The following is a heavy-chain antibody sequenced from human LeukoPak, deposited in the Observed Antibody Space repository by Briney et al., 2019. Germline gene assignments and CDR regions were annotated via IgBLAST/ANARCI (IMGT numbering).Heavy chain of an antibody. D-gene: IGHD2-21*01. J-gene: IGHJ4*02. CDR2: ISYDGSNK. V-gene: IGHV3-30*04. CDR3: AREVNY. Sequence: GGSLRLSCAASGFTFSSYAMHWVRQAPGKGLEWVAVISYDGSNKYYADSVKGRFTISRDNSKNALYLQMNSLRAEDTAVYYCAREVNYWGQGTLVTVSS. CDR1: GFTFSSYA.